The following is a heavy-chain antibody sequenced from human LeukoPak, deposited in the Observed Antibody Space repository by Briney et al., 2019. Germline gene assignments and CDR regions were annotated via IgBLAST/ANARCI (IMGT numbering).Heavy chain of an antibody. J-gene: IGHJ6*03. V-gene: IGHV3-72*01. D-gene: IGHD6-19*01. CDR2: IRKKTNTYTT. Sequence: GGSLRLSCEASGFTFSDHYMDWVRQAPGKGLEWVGRIRKKTNTYTTEYVASVKGRFTISRDDSKNSLYLQMNSLRAEDTAVYYCARDGIIAVASYYYYYMDVWGKGTTVTVSS. CDR3: ARDGIIAVASYYYYYMDV. CDR1: GFTFSDHY.